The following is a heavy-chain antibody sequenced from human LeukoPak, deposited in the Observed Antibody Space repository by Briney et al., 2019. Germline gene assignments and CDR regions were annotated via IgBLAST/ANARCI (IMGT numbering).Heavy chain of an antibody. CDR3: ARGRIVAPLGYFDL. CDR2: IYYSGST. J-gene: IGHJ2*01. CDR1: GGSISSGGYY. D-gene: IGHD5-12*01. V-gene: IGHV4-31*03. Sequence: SETLSLTCTVSGGSISSGGYYWSWIRQHPGKGLEWIGYIYYSGSTYYNPSLKSRVTISVDTSKNQFSLKLSSVTAADTAVYYCARGRIVAPLGYFDLWGRGTLVTVSS.